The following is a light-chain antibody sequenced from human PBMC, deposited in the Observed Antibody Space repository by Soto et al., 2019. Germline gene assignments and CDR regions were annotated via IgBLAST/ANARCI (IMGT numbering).Light chain of an antibody. CDR1: QSLVYSDGNTY. CDR3: MQGTHWPKT. Sequence: DGVMTQSPLSLPVTLGQPASISCRSSQSLVYSDGNTYLNWGQQRPGQSPRCLIYKVSNRDSGGADRFSCSGSGTDFTLKISRVEPDDVGVYYCMQGTHWPKTFGPGTKVDIK. CDR2: KVS. J-gene: IGKJ3*01. V-gene: IGKV2-30*01.